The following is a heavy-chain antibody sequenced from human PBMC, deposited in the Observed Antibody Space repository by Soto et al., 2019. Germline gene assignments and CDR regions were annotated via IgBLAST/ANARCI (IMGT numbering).Heavy chain of an antibody. V-gene: IGHV1-3*01. CDR1: GYTFTSYY. CDR2: INDGNGNK. J-gene: IGHJ6*02. D-gene: IGHD3-3*01. CDR3: ARKRITIFGVVVAYGMDV. Sequence: ASVKVSCKASGYTFTSYYMHCVRQAPGQRXEWMGWINDGNGNKKYSQKLQGRVNINRDTYASTDYMELSSLRYEDTAVYYCARKRITIFGVVVAYGMDVWGQGTTVTVSS.